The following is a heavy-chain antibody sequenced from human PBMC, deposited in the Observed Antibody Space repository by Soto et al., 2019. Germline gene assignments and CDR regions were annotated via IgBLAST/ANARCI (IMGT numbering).Heavy chain of an antibody. Sequence: PSETLSLTCAVYGGSFSGYYWSWIRQPPGKGLEWIGEINHSGSTNYNPSLKSRVTISVDTSKNQFSLKLSSVTAADTAVYYCARGRVEYSSSSGGWWFDPWGQGTLVTVSS. CDR1: GGSFSGYY. D-gene: IGHD6-6*01. CDR2: INHSGST. V-gene: IGHV4-34*01. J-gene: IGHJ5*02. CDR3: ARGRVEYSSSSGGWWFDP.